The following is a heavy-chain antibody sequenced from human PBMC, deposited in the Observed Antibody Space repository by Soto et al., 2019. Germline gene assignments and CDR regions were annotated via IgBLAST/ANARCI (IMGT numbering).Heavy chain of an antibody. CDR1: GGSISSSSYY. D-gene: IGHD6-6*01. CDR3: ASYPSSIAARGWFDY. Sequence: PSETLSLTCTVSGGSISSSSYYWGWIRQPPGKGLEWIGSIYYSGSTYYNPSLKSRVTISVDTSKNQFSLKLSPVTAADTAVYYCASYPSSIAARGWFDYWGQGTLVTVSS. CDR2: IYYSGST. V-gene: IGHV4-39*01. J-gene: IGHJ4*02.